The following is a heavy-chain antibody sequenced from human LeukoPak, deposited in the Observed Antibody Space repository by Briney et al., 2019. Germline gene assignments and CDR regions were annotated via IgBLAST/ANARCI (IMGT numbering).Heavy chain of an antibody. CDR2: ISYDGRKE. CDR1: GFTFSSYS. CDR3: AKDPQAYCGGDCYSWEDWYFDL. D-gene: IGHD2-21*02. V-gene: IGHV3-30*18. Sequence: PGGSLRLSCAASGFTFSSYSMNWVRQAPGKGLEWVAVISYDGRKEYYADSVKGRFTISRDNSKNTLYLQMNSLRAEDTAVYYCAKDPQAYCGGDCYSWEDWYFDLWGRGTLVTVSS. J-gene: IGHJ2*01.